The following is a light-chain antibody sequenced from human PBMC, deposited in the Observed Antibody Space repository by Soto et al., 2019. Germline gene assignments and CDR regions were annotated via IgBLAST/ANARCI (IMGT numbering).Light chain of an antibody. CDR2: DVS. V-gene: IGLV2-18*02. Sequence: LTQPPSVSGSPGQSVAISCTGTSSDVGGYNRVSWYQQAPGKAPRLLIYDVSNRPSGGSTRFSGSKSGNTASLTISGLQAEDEADYYCTSYASGSAYVFGPGTKVTVL. CDR1: SSDVGGYNR. CDR3: TSYASGSAYV. J-gene: IGLJ1*01.